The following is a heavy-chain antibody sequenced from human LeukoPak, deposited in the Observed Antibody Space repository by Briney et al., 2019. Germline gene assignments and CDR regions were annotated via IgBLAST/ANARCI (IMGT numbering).Heavy chain of an antibody. CDR2: ISAYNGNT. J-gene: IGHJ4*02. V-gene: IGHV1-18*01. CDR3: ARVANWNDPWYYGSGSYYGDY. CDR1: GGTFSSYA. Sequence: ASVKVSCKASGGTFSSYAISWVRQAPGQGLEWMGWISAYNGNTNYAQKLRGRVTMTTDTSTSTAYMELRSLRSDDTAVYYCARVANWNDPWYYGSGSYYGDYWGQGTLVTVSS. D-gene: IGHD3-10*01.